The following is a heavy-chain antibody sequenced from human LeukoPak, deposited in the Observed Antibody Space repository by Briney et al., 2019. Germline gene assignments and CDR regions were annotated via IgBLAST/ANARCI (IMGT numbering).Heavy chain of an antibody. V-gene: IGHV3-23*01. Sequence: GGSLRLSCAASGFTFSSYAMSWVRQAPGKGLEWVSAISGSGGSTYYADSVKGRFTISRDNSKNSLYLQMNSLTAEDTAIYYCAREVGSPDVRSAFDIWGQGTLVTVSS. J-gene: IGHJ3*02. CDR3: AREVGSPDVRSAFDI. D-gene: IGHD3-10*01. CDR2: ISGSGGST. CDR1: GFTFSSYA.